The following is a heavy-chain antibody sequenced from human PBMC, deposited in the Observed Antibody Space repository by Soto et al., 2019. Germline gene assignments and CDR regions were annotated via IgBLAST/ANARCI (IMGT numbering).Heavy chain of an antibody. CDR1: GFTFSSYA. J-gene: IGHJ5*02. CDR3: AKDSIAVAPKTWFDP. V-gene: IGHV3-23*01. CDR2: ISGSGGST. Sequence: RRLSCAASGFTFSSYAMSWVRQAPGKGLEWVSAISGSGGSTYYADAVKGRCTISRDKSKNTLYLPMNSLRAEDTAVYYRAKDSIAVAPKTWFDPWGQGTLVTVSS. D-gene: IGHD6-19*01.